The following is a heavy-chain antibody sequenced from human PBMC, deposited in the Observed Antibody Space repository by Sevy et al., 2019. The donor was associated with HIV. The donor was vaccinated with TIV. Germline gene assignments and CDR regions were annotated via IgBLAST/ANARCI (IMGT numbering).Heavy chain of an antibody. J-gene: IGHJ4*02. CDR2: IKHDGSEK. V-gene: IGHV3-7*01. Sequence: GGSLRLSCVVAGFPFSNYWMSWVRQAPGKGLEWVANIKHDGSEKYYADSVKGRFTISRDNARNSLYVQLNSLGAEDTAVYYCARDPGRSGYSAYDPSRDWGQGTLVTVSS. CDR3: ARDPGRSGYSAYDPSRD. CDR1: GFPFSNYW. D-gene: IGHD5-12*01.